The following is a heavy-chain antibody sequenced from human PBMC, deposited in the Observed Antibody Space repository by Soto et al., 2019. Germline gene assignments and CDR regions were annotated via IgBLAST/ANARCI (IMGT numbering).Heavy chain of an antibody. CDR1: GYTFTSYG. CDR3: ARDTGYDFWSGYHFDY. CDR2: ISAYNGNT. V-gene: IGHV1-18*01. J-gene: IGHJ4*02. Sequence: ASVTLSCQASGYTFTSYGISLVRQAPGQGLEWMGWISAYNGNTNYAQKLQGRVTMTTDTSTSTAYMELRSLRSDDTAVYYCARDTGYDFWSGYHFDYWGQGTLVTVSS. D-gene: IGHD3-3*01.